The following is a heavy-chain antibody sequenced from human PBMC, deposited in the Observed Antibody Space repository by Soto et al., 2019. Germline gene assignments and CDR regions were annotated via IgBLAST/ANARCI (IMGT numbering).Heavy chain of an antibody. D-gene: IGHD1-26*01. V-gene: IGHV1-2*02. CDR3: ARDDYGIYPY. CDR2: IDPRSGAT. J-gene: IGHJ4*02. Sequence: QVQLVQSGTEVQKPGASVTVSCKASGYTVTDYYIHWVRQAPGQGLEWMGWIDPRSGATIYAQKFQDRVTMTRDTSISTAYMDLSRLRSDDTAVYYCARDDYGIYPYWGQGTLVTVSS. CDR1: GYTVTDYY.